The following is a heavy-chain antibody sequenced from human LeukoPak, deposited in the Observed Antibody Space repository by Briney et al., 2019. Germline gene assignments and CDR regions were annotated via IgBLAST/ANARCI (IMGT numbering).Heavy chain of an antibody. J-gene: IGHJ5*02. D-gene: IGHD3-10*01. CDR1: GYTFTGYY. CDR2: INPNSGGT. V-gene: IGHV1-2*04. CDR3: ARRQWFGESSWFDP. Sequence: ASVKVSCKASGYTFTGYYMHWVRQAPGQGLEWMGWINPNSGGTNYAQKFQGWVTMTRDTSISTAYMELSSLRSEDTAVYYCARRQWFGESSWFDPWGQGTLVTVSS.